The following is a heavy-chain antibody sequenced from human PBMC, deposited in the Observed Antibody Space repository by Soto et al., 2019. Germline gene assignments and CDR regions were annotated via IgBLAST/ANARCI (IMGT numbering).Heavy chain of an antibody. Sequence: SETLSLTCAVSGGSISSGGYSWSWIRPPPGKGLEWIGYIYHSGSTYYNPSLKSRVTISVDRSKNQFSLKLSSVTAADTAVYYCARGITYYYDSSGYWFDPWGQGTLVTVSS. CDR3: ARGITYYYDSSGYWFDP. D-gene: IGHD3-22*01. CDR1: GGSISSGGYS. J-gene: IGHJ5*02. V-gene: IGHV4-30-2*01. CDR2: IYHSGST.